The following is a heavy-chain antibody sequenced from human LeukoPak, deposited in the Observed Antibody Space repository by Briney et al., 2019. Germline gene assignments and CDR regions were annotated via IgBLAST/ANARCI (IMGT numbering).Heavy chain of an antibody. CDR1: GYTFTSYG. J-gene: IGHJ4*02. V-gene: IGHV1-18*01. Sequence: ASVKVSCKASGYTFTSYGISWVRQAPGQGLEWMGWISAYNGNTNYAQKLQGRVTITTDTSTSTAYMELRSLRSDDTAVYYCARDLDDILTGYYLGGKAVKRGDDYWGQGTLVTVSS. CDR3: ARDLDDILTGYYLGGKAVKRGDDY. D-gene: IGHD3-9*01. CDR2: ISAYNGNT.